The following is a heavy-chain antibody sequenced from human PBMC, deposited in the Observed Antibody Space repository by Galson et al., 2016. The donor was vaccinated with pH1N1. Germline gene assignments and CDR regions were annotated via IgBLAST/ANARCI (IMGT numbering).Heavy chain of an antibody. CDR3: ARDGGRAGAFDI. Sequence: SVKVSCKASRGTFSNYVINWVRQAPGQGLEWTGGIIPLFGTGYNARNFQGRFTITADKSTSTTYMELNSLTSEDTALYFCARDGGRAGAFDIWGPGTMVTVSS. CDR2: IIPLFGTG. V-gene: IGHV1-69*06. J-gene: IGHJ3*02. D-gene: IGHD6-25*01. CDR1: RGTFSNYV.